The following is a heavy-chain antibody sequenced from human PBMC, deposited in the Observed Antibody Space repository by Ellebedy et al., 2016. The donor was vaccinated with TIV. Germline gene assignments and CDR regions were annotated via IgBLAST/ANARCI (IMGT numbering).Heavy chain of an antibody. D-gene: IGHD2-15*01. J-gene: IGHJ5*02. CDR3: ARNQHGATWWVDDWFDP. CDR1: GGSISSYY. V-gene: IGHV4-59*01. Sequence: MPSETLSLTCTVSGGSISSYYWSWIRQPPGKGLEWIGYIYYSGSTDYNPSLKSRVTISVDTSKNQFSLKLSSVTAADTAVYYCARNQHGATWWVDDWFDPWGQGTLVTVSS. CDR2: IYYSGST.